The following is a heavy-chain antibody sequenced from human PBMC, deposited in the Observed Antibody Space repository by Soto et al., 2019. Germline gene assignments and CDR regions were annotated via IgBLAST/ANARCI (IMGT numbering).Heavy chain of an antibody. V-gene: IGHV3-30*18. Sequence: GGSLRLSCQASGFNFDNYGMHWVRQAPGKGLEWVAVITYDGSFQYYADSVKGRFTISRDNSKNTLSLHLSTLKPEDTAVYHCAKDRVGGTFYTPLAFWGQGTRVTASS. J-gene: IGHJ4*02. CDR3: AKDRVGGTFYTPLAF. D-gene: IGHD1-7*01. CDR1: GFNFDNYG. CDR2: ITYDGSFQ.